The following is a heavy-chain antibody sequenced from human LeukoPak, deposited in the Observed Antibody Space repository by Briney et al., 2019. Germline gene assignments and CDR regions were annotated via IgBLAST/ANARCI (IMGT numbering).Heavy chain of an antibody. D-gene: IGHD6-19*01. Sequence: GGSLRLSCAASGFTFDDYTMHWVRQAPGKGLEWVSLISWDGGSTYYADSVKGRFTISRDNSKNSLYLQMNSLRTEDTALYYCAAIGVADAFDYWGQGTLVTVSS. CDR1: GFTFDDYT. V-gene: IGHV3-43*01. CDR2: ISWDGGST. J-gene: IGHJ4*02. CDR3: AAIGVADAFDY.